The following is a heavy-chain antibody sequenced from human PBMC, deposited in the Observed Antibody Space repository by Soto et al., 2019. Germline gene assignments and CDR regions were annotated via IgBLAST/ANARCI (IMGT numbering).Heavy chain of an antibody. V-gene: IGHV1-69*02. D-gene: IGHD6-13*01. CDR1: GGTFSSYT. Sequence: QVQLVQSGAEVKKPGSSVKVSCKASGGTFSSYTISWVRQAPGQGLEWMGRIIPILGIANYAQKFQGRVTITADKSTSTAYMELSSLRSEDTAVYYCARGLDRYSSSWYANDYWGQGTLVTVSS. J-gene: IGHJ4*02. CDR3: ARGLDRYSSSWYANDY. CDR2: IIPILGIA.